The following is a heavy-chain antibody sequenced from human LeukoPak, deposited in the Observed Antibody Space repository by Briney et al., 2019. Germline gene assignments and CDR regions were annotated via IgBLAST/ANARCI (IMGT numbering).Heavy chain of an antibody. CDR3: AREITMIVVVSPLDWFDP. CDR2: INPNSGGT. V-gene: IGHV1-2*02. J-gene: IGHJ5*02. D-gene: IGHD3-22*01. Sequence: ASVKVSCKGSGYTFTGYYMHWVRQAPGQGLEWMGWINPNSGGTNYAQKFQGRVTMTRDTSISTAYMELSRLRSDDTAVYYCAREITMIVVVSPLDWFDPWGQGTLVTVSS. CDR1: GYTFTGYY.